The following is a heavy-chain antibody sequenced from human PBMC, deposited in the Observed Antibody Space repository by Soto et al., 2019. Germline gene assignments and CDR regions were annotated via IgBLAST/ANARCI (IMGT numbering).Heavy chain of an antibody. CDR3: ATIVDYGDYRGGYYYFDY. Sequence: ASVKLSCEASGGTFSSYAISWVRQAPGQGLEWMGGIIPIFGTANYAQKFQGRVTITADESTGTAYMELSSLRSEDTAVYYCATIVDYGDYRGGYYYFDYWGQGTLVIVPS. CDR2: IIPIFGTA. V-gene: IGHV1-69*13. J-gene: IGHJ4*02. D-gene: IGHD4-17*01. CDR1: GGTFSSYA.